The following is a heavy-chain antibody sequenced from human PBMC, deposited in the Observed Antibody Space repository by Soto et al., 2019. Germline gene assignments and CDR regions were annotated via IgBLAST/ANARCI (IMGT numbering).Heavy chain of an antibody. V-gene: IGHV1-69*13. Sequence: SVKVSCKASGGTFSSYAISWVRQAPGQGLEWMGGIIPIFGTANYAQKFQGRVTITADESTSTAYMELSSLRSEDTAVYYCARVLYYYDSSGYSDLDYWGQGTLVTVSS. D-gene: IGHD3-22*01. J-gene: IGHJ4*02. CDR3: ARVLYYYDSSGYSDLDY. CDR1: GGTFSSYA. CDR2: IIPIFGTA.